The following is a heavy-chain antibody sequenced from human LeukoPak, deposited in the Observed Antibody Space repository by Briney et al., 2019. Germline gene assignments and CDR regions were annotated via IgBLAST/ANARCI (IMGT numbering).Heavy chain of an antibody. CDR3: ARDRGVRKYYMDV. J-gene: IGHJ6*03. Sequence: SETLSLTCTVSGGSISSHCWSWIRQPPGKGLEWIGYNYYSGSTNYNPSLKSRVTISVDTSKNQFSLKLSSVTAADTAVYYRARDRGVRKYYMDVWGKGTTVTVSS. CDR1: GGSISSHC. CDR2: NYYSGST. V-gene: IGHV4-59*11.